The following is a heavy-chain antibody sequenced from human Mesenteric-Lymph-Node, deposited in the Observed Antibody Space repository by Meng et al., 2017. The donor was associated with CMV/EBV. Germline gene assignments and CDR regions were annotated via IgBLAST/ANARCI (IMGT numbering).Heavy chain of an antibody. D-gene: IGHD2-2*02. Sequence: GESLKISCAASGFTVSSNYMSWVRQAPGKGLEWVSVIYSGGSTYYADYVKGRFTISRDNSKNTLYLQMNSLRAEDTAVYYCARIPYYYYYGMDVWGQGTTVTVSS. J-gene: IGHJ6*02. V-gene: IGHV3-53*01. CDR3: ARIPYYYYYGMDV. CDR2: IYSGGST. CDR1: GFTVSSNY.